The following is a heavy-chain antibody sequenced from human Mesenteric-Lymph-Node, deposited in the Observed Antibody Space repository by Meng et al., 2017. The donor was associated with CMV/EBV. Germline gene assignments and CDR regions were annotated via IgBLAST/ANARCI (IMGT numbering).Heavy chain of an antibody. CDR3: ARDYDYGDARGCPDY. J-gene: IGHJ4*02. D-gene: IGHD4-17*01. V-gene: IGHV3-7*01. CDR2: IKQGASEK. CDR1: GFTFSRSW. Sequence: GESLKISCGKISGFTFSRSWMNWVRQAPGKGLEWVAKIKQGASEKSYVDSVKGRFTISRDNAKNSLYLQMNSLRAEDTAVYYCARDYDYGDARGCPDYWGQGTPVTVSS.